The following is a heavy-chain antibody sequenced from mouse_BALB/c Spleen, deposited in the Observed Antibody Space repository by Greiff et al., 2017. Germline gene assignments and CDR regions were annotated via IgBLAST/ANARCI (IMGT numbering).Heavy chain of an antibody. CDR1: GFTFSSYA. Sequence: EVQLVESGGGLVKPGGSLKLSCAASGFTFSSYAMSWVRQTPEKRLEWVATISSGGSYTYYPDSVKGRFTISRDNAKNTLYLQMSSLRSEDTAMYYCARQGYYGSRGNFAYWGQGTLVTVSA. CDR3: ARQGYYGSRGNFAY. J-gene: IGHJ3*01. CDR2: ISSGGSYT. V-gene: IGHV5-9-3*01. D-gene: IGHD1-1*01.